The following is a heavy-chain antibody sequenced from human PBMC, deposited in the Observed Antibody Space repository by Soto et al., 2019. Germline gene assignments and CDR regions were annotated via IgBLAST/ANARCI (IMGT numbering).Heavy chain of an antibody. V-gene: IGHV3-23*01. CDR2: ISGSGGST. Sequence: VQLLESGGDLLQPGESLRLSCAASGFTFSNYAMNWVRQAPGKGLEWVSSISGSGGSTYYTDSVKGRVTISRDNSKNTLYMKMNSLRAEDTAVYYCAKDRPNYYGQGAYDKAGSDCWGHGTLVTVSS. J-gene: IGHJ5*01. D-gene: IGHD3-10*01. CDR1: GFTFSNYA. CDR3: AKDRPNYYGQGAYDKAGSDC.